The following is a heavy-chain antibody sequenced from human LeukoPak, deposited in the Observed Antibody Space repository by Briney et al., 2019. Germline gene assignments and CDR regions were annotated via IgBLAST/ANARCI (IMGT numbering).Heavy chain of an antibody. V-gene: IGHV3-30*18. CDR1: GFTFSSYG. CDR3: AKDRRDGGYPYYFDY. J-gene: IGHJ4*02. D-gene: IGHD5-12*01. CDR2: ISYDGSNK. Sequence: GGSLRLSCAASGFTFSSYGMHWVRQAPDKGLEWVAVISYDGSNKYYADSVKGRFTISRDNSKNTLYLQMNSLRAEDTAVYYCAKDRRDGGYPYYFDYWGQGTLVTVSS.